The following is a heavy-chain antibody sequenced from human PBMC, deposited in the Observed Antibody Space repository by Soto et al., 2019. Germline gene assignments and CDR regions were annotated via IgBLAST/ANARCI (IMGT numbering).Heavy chain of an antibody. Sequence: QVQLVESGGGVVQPGRSLRLSCATSGFTFTSYSLHWVRQAPGKGLEWVALISYDGNNKFYADSVRGRFTISRDISKDTLYLQMSSLRAEDTAVYYCARDYTACPSNSGCLPHAFDVWGQGTVVTVSS. CDR1: GFTFTSYS. V-gene: IGHV3-30-3*01. D-gene: IGHD5-12*01. CDR2: ISYDGNNK. CDR3: ARDYTACPSNSGCLPHAFDV. J-gene: IGHJ3*01.